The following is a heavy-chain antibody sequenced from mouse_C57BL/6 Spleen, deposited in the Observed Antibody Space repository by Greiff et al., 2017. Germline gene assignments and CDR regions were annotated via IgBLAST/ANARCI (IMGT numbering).Heavy chain of an antibody. CDR1: GFTFSSYA. Sequence: DVMLVESGGGLVKPGGSLKLSCAASGFTFSSYAMSWVRQTPEKRLEWVATISDGGSYTYYPDNVKGRFTISRDNAKNNLYLQMSHLKSEDTAMYYCARAQATSYAMDYWGQGTSVTVSS. V-gene: IGHV5-4*03. CDR2: ISDGGSYT. CDR3: ARAQATSYAMDY. J-gene: IGHJ4*01. D-gene: IGHD3-2*02.